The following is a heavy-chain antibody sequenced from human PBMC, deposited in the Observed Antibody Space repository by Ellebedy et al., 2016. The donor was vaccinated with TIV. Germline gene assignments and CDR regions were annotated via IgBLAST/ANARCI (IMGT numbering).Heavy chain of an antibody. V-gene: IGHV1-46*04. CDR2: INPSDGGT. D-gene: IGHD6-19*01. CDR3: ARPYSSDPTSFQH. CDR1: GYTFTHNN. J-gene: IGHJ1*01. Sequence: AASVKVSCKPSGYTFTHNNIHWVRQAPGQGPEWMGIINPSDGGTVYAQKLLGRFTMTSDTSTSTVYMELSRLRSEDTAVYYCARPYSSDPTSFQHWGQGTLVTVSS.